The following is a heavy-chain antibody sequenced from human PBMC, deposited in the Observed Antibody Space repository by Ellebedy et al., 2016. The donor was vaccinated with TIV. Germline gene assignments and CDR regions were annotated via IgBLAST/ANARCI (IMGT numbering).Heavy chain of an antibody. V-gene: IGHV3-33*05. CDR3: ARDVDGSNWNWGGFDY. J-gene: IGHJ4*02. Sequence: GESLKISCAASGITLSTYGMHWVRQAPGKGLEWVAVMSHDGSNKYYADSVKGRFTISRDNSKNTLHLQMNSLRDEDTAVYYCARDVDGSNWNWGGFDYWGQGTLVTVSS. CDR2: MSHDGSNK. CDR1: GITLSTYG. D-gene: IGHD1-7*01.